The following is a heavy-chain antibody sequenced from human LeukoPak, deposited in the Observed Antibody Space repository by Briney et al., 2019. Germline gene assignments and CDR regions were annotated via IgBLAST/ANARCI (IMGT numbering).Heavy chain of an antibody. CDR1: GGSISSSSYY. CDR2: IYYSGST. V-gene: IGHV4-39*07. CDR3: ASYTVTTYAFDI. Sequence: SETLSLTCTVSGGSISSSSYYWGWIRQPPGKGLEWIGSIYYSGSTYYNPSLKSRVTISVDTSKNQFSLKLSSVTAADTAVYYCASYTVTTYAFDIWGQGTMVTVSS. D-gene: IGHD4-17*01. J-gene: IGHJ3*02.